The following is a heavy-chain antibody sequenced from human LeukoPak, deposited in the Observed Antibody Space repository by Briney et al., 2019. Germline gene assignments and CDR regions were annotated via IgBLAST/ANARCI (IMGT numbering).Heavy chain of an antibody. V-gene: IGHV3-48*01. CDR2: ISSSSSTI. CDR3: AKGLHTDAGGNYFSYYGMDV. J-gene: IGHJ6*02. D-gene: IGHD6-13*01. CDR1: GFTFSTYS. Sequence: PGGSLRLSCAASGFTFSTYSMNWVRQAPGKGLEWVSYISSSSSTIYYADSVKGRFTISRDNAKNSLYLHMNSLRAEDTATYYCAKGLHTDAGGNYFSYYGMDVWGQGTPVTVSS.